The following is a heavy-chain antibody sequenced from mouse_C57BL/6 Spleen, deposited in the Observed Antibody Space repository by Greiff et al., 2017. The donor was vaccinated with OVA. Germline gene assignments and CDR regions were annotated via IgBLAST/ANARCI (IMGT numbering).Heavy chain of an antibody. J-gene: IGHJ2*01. V-gene: IGHV1-9*01. D-gene: IGHD1-1*01. Sequence: VQLLQSGAELMKPGASVKLSCKASGYTFTGYWIEWVKQRPGQGLEWIGALLPGSGSTNYNEKFKGKATFTAETASNTAYMQLSSLTTEDSAIYYGARSRDYGSIDDWGQGTTLTVSS. CDR3: ARSRDYGSIDD. CDR1: GYTFTGYW. CDR2: LLPGSGST.